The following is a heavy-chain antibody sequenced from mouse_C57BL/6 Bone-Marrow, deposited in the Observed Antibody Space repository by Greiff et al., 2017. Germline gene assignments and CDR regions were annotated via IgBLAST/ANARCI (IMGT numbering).Heavy chain of an antibody. D-gene: IGHD1-1*01. Sequence: EVQLQQSGPELVKPGASVKIPCKASGYTFTDYNMDWVKQSPGKSLEWIGDINPNNGGTIYNQKFKGKATLTVDTSSSTAYMELRSLTSEDTAVYYCARDYYGSSDYWGQGTTLTVSS. CDR2: INPNNGGT. CDR3: ARDYYGSSDY. J-gene: IGHJ2*01. CDR1: GYTFTDYN. V-gene: IGHV1-18*01.